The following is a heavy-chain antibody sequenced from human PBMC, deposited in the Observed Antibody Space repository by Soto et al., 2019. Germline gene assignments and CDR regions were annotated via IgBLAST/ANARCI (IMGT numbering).Heavy chain of an antibody. CDR1: GFTFSSYA. Sequence: GGSLRLSCAASGFTFSSYAMSWVRQAPGKGLEWVSAISGSGGSTCYADSVKGRFTISSDNPKNTLYLQMNSLRAEDTAVYCCAKGLEQWRYDAFDIWGQGTMVTVSS. V-gene: IGHV3-23*01. D-gene: IGHD6-19*01. CDR3: AKGLEQWRYDAFDI. CDR2: ISGSGGST. J-gene: IGHJ3*02.